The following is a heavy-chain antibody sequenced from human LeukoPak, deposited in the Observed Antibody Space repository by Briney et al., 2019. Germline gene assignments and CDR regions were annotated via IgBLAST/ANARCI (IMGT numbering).Heavy chain of an antibody. CDR2: LPPDGSYQ. CDR1: GFTFSDYT. V-gene: IGHV3-30*04. Sequence: GGSLRLSCAASGFTFSDYTMQWVRQAPGKGLEWVALLPPDGSYQYYADSLKGRFTTSRDNFKNALYLQMNSLRLEDTAVYYCARGLHDRSWYGAHWGQGTLLSVSS. D-gene: IGHD6-13*01. CDR3: ARGLHDRSWYGAH. J-gene: IGHJ4*02.